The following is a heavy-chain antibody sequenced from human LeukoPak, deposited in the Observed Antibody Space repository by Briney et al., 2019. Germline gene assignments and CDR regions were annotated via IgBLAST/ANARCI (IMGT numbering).Heavy chain of an antibody. D-gene: IGHD2-15*01. CDR3: AKQLGYCSDGSCYFPY. CDR1: GFTFSSYA. V-gene: IGHV3-23*01. CDR2: ISNNGSYT. Sequence: PGGSLRLSCAASGFTFSSYAMSWVRQAPGKGLEWVSAISNNGSYTYYADSVQGRFTISRDNSKSTLCLQMNSLRAEDTAVYYCAKQLGYCSDGSCYFPYWGQGTLVTVSS. J-gene: IGHJ4*02.